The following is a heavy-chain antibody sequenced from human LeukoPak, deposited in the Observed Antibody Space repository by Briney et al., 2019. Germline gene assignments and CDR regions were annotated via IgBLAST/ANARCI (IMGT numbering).Heavy chain of an antibody. CDR1: GGSINNFY. CDR2: VHSSGRT. V-gene: IGHV4-59*08. J-gene: IGHJ4*01. Sequence: SETLSLTCTVSGGSINNFYWSWIRQSPGKGLEWIGYVHSSGRTDYNPSLRSRVSMSADTSKSQLSLRLTSVTAADTAVYFCARYDEECPGEYCFLLSFDYWGPGSLVTVSS. CDR3: ARYDEECPGEYCFLLSFDY. D-gene: IGHD2-8*02.